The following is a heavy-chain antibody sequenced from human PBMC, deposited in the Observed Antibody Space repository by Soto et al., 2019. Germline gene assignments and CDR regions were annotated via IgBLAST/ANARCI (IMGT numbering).Heavy chain of an antibody. Sequence: QVQLVESGGGVVQPGRSLRLSCAASGFSFSSYALHWVRQAPGKGLEWVAVISYDGRNEYFADSVKGRFTISRDNSKNTLYLQMNSLRAEDTAVYYCARVVKSTDFSFYYYYGMGVWGQGTTVTVSS. D-gene: IGHD2-21*01. CDR3: ARVVKSTDFSFYYYYGMGV. V-gene: IGHV3-30*04. CDR1: GFSFSSYA. CDR2: ISYDGRNE. J-gene: IGHJ6*02.